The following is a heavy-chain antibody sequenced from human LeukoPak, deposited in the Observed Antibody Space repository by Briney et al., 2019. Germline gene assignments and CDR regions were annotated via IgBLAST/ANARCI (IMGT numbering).Heavy chain of an antibody. V-gene: IGHV1-69*02. CDR1: GYTFTSYY. Sequence: ASVKVSCKASGYTFTSYYMHWVRQAPGQGLEWMGRIIPILGIANYAQKFQGRVTITADKSTSTAYMELSSLRSEDTAVYYCAEEIYDSSGYYIDYWGQGTLVTVSS. D-gene: IGHD3-22*01. J-gene: IGHJ4*02. CDR3: AEEIYDSSGYYIDY. CDR2: IIPILGIA.